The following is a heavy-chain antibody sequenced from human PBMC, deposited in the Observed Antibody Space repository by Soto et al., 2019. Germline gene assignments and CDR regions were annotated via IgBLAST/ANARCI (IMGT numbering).Heavy chain of an antibody. J-gene: IGHJ4*02. CDR3: ERVKSLAGDY. Sequence: EVQLVESGGGLVQPGGSLRLSCAASGFTFSTYWMSWVRQAPGKGLEWVANIKQEGSERYLVDSVKGRFTISRDNAKNSLYLQMNSLRADDTAVYYCERVKSLAGDYWGQGTLVTVSS. CDR1: GFTFSTYW. D-gene: IGHD7-27*01. CDR2: IKQEGSER. V-gene: IGHV3-7*01.